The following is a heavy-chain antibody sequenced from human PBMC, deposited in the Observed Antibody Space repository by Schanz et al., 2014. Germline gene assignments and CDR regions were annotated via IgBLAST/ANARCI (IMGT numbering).Heavy chain of an antibody. D-gene: IGHD6-19*01. V-gene: IGHV3-11*03. CDR1: GFSFSDYY. CDR2: INTGSNYI. Sequence: PGGSLRLSCAASGFSFSDYYMSWIRQAPGKGLEWISFINTGSNYINYADSVKGRFTISRDNTKSSLYLQMNSLRVEDTAVYYCAASSGWHPSTDYWGQGTLVTVSS. J-gene: IGHJ4*02. CDR3: AASSGWHPSTDY.